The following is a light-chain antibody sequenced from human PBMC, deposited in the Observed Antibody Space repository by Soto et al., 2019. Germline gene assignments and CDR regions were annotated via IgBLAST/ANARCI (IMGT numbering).Light chain of an antibody. J-gene: IGKJ1*01. CDR1: QSLLHSNGNNY. V-gene: IGKV2-28*01. CDR3: MQALQTPRT. Sequence: DIVMTQSPLALPVTPGAPASISCRSSQSLLHSNGNNYLEWYLQKPGQSPQLLIYLGSSRASGVPDRFSGSGSGTDFTLKIRRVEAEDGGVYYCMQALQTPRTFGQGTKVEIK. CDR2: LGS.